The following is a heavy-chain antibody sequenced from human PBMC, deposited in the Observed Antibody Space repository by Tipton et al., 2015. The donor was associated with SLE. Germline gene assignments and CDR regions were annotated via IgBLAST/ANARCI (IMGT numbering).Heavy chain of an antibody. CDR3: ARVWSGYRKGAFDI. CDR2: INHSGDT. J-gene: IGHJ3*02. D-gene: IGHD5-18*01. V-gene: IGHV4-34*01. Sequence: TLSLTCAVYGGSFSGYYWSWIRQPPGKGLEWIGEINHSGDTNYSPSLKSRVTISVDTSKNQFSLNLTSVTAADTAVYYCARVWSGYRKGAFDIWGQGTMVTVSS. CDR1: GGSFSGYY.